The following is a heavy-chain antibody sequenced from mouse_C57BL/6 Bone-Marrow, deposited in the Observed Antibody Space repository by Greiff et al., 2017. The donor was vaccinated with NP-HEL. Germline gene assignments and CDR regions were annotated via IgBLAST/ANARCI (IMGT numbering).Heavy chain of an antibody. D-gene: IGHD2-3*01. CDR1: GFSLTSYG. Sequence: QVHVKQSGPGLVQPSQSLSITCTVSGFSLTSYGVHWVRQSPGKGLEWLGVIWRGGSTDYNAAFMSRLSITKDNSKSQVFFKMNSLQADDTAIYYCAKSLDGYYGPWFAYWGQGTLVTVSA. CDR2: IWRGGST. J-gene: IGHJ3*01. CDR3: AKSLDGYYGPWFAY. V-gene: IGHV2-5*01.